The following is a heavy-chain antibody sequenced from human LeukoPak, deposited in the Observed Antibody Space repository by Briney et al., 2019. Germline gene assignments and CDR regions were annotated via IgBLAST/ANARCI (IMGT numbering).Heavy chain of an antibody. J-gene: IGHJ3*02. CDR2: INPNSGGT. D-gene: IGHD3-3*01. V-gene: IGHV1-2*02. CDR1: GYTFTGYY. CDR3: ARAFRRITIFGVVISDAFDI. Sequence: ASVKVSCKASGYTFTGYYMHWVRQAPGQGLEWMGWINPNSGGTNYAQKFQGRVTMTRDTSISTAYMELSRLRSDDTAVYYCARAFRRITIFGVVISDAFDIWGQGTMVTVSS.